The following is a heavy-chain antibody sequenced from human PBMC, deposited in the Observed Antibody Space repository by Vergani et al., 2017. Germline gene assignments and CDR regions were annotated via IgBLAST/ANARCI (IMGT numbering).Heavy chain of an antibody. CDR1: GFTFSSYS. V-gene: IGHV3-48*01. Sequence: AASGFTFSSYSMNWVRQAPGKGLEWVSYISSSSSTIYYADSVKGRFTISRDNAKNSLYLQMNSLRAEDTAVYYCARDHILTGYSFDYWGQGTLVTVSS. CDR3: ARDHILTGYSFDY. D-gene: IGHD3-9*01. CDR2: ISSSSSTI. J-gene: IGHJ4*02.